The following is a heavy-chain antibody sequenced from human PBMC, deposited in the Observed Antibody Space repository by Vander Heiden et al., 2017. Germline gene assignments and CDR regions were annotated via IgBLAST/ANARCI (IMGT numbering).Heavy chain of an antibody. CDR1: GLTFSNYD. CDR2: ISGSGDGT. Sequence: EVQLLESGGGLVQRWGSLRLSCVASGLTFSNYDMSWVRQAPGKGLEWVSGISGSGDGTYYSDSVKGRFTISRDNSKNTLFLQMDSLRAEDTAVYYCALRISLIEYWGQGTLVTVSS. J-gene: IGHJ4*01. CDR3: ALRISLIEY. V-gene: IGHV3-23*01.